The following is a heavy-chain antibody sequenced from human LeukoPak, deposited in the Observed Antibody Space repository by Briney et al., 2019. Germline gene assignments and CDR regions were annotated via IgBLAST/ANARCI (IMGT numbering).Heavy chain of an antibody. Sequence: SETLSLTCAVSGGSISSSSYYWGWIRQPPGKGLEWIGSIYYSGRTCYNPSLKSRVTISVDTSKNQFSLKLSSVTAADTAVYYCAGSSGYYYYYMDVWGKGTTVTVSS. CDR2: IYYSGRT. D-gene: IGHD2-15*01. CDR1: GGSISSSSYY. J-gene: IGHJ6*03. V-gene: IGHV4-39*01. CDR3: AGSSGYYYYYMDV.